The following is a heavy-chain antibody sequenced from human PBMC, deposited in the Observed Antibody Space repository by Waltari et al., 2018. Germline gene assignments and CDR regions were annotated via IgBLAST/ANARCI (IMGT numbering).Heavy chain of an antibody. Sequence: QLQLQESGPGLVKPSEPLSLTCTVSGGSISSSRYYWGWLRQPPGKGLEWIGSIYFSGSTYYNPALKSRVTISVDTSKNQFSLKLSSLRSEDTAVYYCATDVSGPKQQLVYYFDYWGQGTLVTVSS. J-gene: IGHJ4*02. CDR2: IYFSGST. V-gene: IGHV4-39*07. CDR1: GGSISSSRYY. D-gene: IGHD6-13*01. CDR3: ATDVSGPKQQLVYYFDY.